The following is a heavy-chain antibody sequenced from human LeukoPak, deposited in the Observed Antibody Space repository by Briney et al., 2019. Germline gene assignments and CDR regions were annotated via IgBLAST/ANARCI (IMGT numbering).Heavy chain of an antibody. Sequence: GGSLRLSCAASGFTFSSYEMNWVRQAPGKGLEWVSYIGSSGSTIYYADSVKGRFTISRDNAKSSLFLQMNSLRAEDTAVYYCARQSPDSGRPFDYWGQGTLVTVSS. D-gene: IGHD1-26*01. J-gene: IGHJ4*02. CDR3: ARQSPDSGRPFDY. V-gene: IGHV3-48*03. CDR2: IGSSGSTI. CDR1: GFTFSSYE.